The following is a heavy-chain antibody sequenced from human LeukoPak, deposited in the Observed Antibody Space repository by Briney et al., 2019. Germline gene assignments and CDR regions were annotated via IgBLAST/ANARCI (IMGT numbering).Heavy chain of an antibody. CDR1: GVSIANTFYY. Sequence: PSQTLSLTCTVSGVSIANTFYYWNWLRQPAGKGLEWIGRIYTTGSTDYYPSLKSLVTISLDTARNQFSLKLSSVTAADTAVYYCARRQDGHDYWGQGTLVTVSS. V-gene: IGHV4-61*02. CDR2: IYTTGST. CDR3: ARRQDGHDY. J-gene: IGHJ4*02.